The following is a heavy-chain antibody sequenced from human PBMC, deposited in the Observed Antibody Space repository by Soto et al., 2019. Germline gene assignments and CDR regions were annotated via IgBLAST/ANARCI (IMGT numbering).Heavy chain of an antibody. CDR2: IYYSGSI. CDR1: GGSISSGGYY. CDR3: ASYCSGGSCWGLFDY. V-gene: IGHV4-31*03. J-gene: IGHJ4*02. D-gene: IGHD2-15*01. Sequence: SETLSLTCTVSGGSISSGGYYWSWIRQHPGKGLEWIVYIYYSGSIYYNPSLKSRVTISVDTSKNQFSLKLSSVTAADTAVYYCASYCSGGSCWGLFDYWGQGTLVTVSS.